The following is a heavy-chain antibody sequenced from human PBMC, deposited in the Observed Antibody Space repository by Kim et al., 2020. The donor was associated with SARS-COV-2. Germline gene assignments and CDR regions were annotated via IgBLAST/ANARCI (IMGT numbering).Heavy chain of an antibody. CDR2: ISAYNGNT. CDR1: GYTFTSYG. J-gene: IGHJ4*02. CDR3: ARVEWFGVQFDY. D-gene: IGHD3-10*01. Sequence: ASVRVSCKASGYTFTSYGISWVRQAPGQGLEWMGWISAYNGNTNYAQKLQGRVTMTTDTSTSTAYMELRSLRSDDTAVYYCARVEWFGVQFDYWGQGTLVTVSS. V-gene: IGHV1-18*01.